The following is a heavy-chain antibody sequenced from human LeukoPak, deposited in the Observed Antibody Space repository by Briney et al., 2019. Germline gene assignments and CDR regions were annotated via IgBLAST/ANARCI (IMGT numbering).Heavy chain of an antibody. CDR2: FYSGGST. Sequence: PGGSLRLSCAASGLTVSSNYMNWVRQAPGKGLEWVSVFYSGGSTYYADSVKGRFTISRDNSKNTLYLQMNSLRAEDTAVYYCASETGSSSGWREYYLDYWGQGTLVTVSS. V-gene: IGHV3-66*01. D-gene: IGHD6-19*01. CDR3: ASETGSSSGWREYYLDY. J-gene: IGHJ4*02. CDR1: GLTVSSNY.